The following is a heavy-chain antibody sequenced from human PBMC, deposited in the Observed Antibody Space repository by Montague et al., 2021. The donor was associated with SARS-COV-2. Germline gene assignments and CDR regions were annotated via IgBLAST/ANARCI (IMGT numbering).Heavy chain of an antibody. CDR1: GGSIISSDQD. D-gene: IGHD4-17*01. CDR2: IFYSGTT. CDR3: VRDGDYAPSSEMDV. J-gene: IGHJ6*01. V-gene: IGHV4-39*07. Sequence: SETLSLTCTVSGGSIISSDQDWAWIRQPPGGALEWIGNIFYSGTTYYNLSLQSRVTISIDTSKNQFSLKVTSVVAADAAVYYCVRDGDYAPSSEMDVWGHGTTVIVSS.